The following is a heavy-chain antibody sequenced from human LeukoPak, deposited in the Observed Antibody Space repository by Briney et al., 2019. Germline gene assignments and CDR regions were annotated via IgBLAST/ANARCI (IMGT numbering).Heavy chain of an antibody. Sequence: GGSLRLSCAASGFTFSSYSMNWVRQAPGKGLEWVSSISSSSSYIYYADSVKGRFTISRDNAKNSLYPQMNSLRAEDTAVYYCASTLVGATGFDPWGQGTLVTVSS. CDR2: ISSSSSYI. CDR3: ASTLVGATGFDP. V-gene: IGHV3-21*01. D-gene: IGHD1-26*01. J-gene: IGHJ5*02. CDR1: GFTFSSYS.